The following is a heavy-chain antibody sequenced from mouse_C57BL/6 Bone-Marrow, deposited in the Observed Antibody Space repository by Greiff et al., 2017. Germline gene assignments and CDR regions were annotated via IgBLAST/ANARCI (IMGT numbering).Heavy chain of an antibody. J-gene: IGHJ2*01. V-gene: IGHV1-69*01. CDR3: AVGFDY. CDR2: IDPSDSYT. Sequence: QVQLQQPGAELVMPGASVKLSCKASGYTFTSYWMHWVKQRPGQGLEWIGEIDPSDSYTNYNQKFKGKSTLTVDKSSSTAYMQLSSLTSEDSAVYNCAVGFDYWGQGTTLTVSS. D-gene: IGHD1-1*02. CDR1: GYTFTSYW.